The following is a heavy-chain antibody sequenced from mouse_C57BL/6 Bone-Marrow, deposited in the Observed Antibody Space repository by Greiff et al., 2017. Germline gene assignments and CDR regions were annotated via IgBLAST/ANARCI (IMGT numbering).Heavy chain of an antibody. CDR1: GYTFTDYY. CDR2: FGPGSGST. V-gene: IGHV1-77*01. D-gene: IGHD2-3*01. Sequence: QVQLQQSGAELVKPGASVKISCKASGYTFTDYYINWVKQRPGQGLEWIGKFGPGSGSTYYNEKFKGKATLTADNSSSTAYMQLSSLTSEDAAVYFCGSSGDGYFDWYIDVWGTGTTVTVSS. CDR3: GSSGDGYFDWYIDV. J-gene: IGHJ1*03.